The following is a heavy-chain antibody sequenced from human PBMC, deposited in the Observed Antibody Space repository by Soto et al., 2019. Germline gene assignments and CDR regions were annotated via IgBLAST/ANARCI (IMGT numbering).Heavy chain of an antibody. J-gene: IGHJ6*02. V-gene: IGHV3-33*01. CDR2: IWYDGSNK. D-gene: IGHD3-22*01. CDR3: SYDSSGYYDYYYYGMDV. CDR1: GFTFSSYG. Sequence: GGSLRLSCAASGFTFSSYGMHWVRQAPGKGLEWVAVIWYDGSNKYYADSVKGRFTISRDNSKNTLYLQMNSLRAEDTAVYYCSYDSSGYYDYYYYGMDVWGQGTTVTVSS.